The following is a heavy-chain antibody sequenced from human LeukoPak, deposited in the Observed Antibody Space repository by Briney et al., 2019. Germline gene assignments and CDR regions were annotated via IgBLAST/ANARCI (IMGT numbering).Heavy chain of an antibody. CDR3: ARDVGVLRFLEWLSREEWFDP. D-gene: IGHD3-3*01. V-gene: IGHV1-69*01. CDR2: IIPIFGTA. Sequence: SVKVSCKASGGAFSSYAISWVRQAPGQGLEGMGGIIPIFGTANYAQKFQGRVTITADESTSTAYMELSSLRSEDTAVYYCARDVGVLRFLEWLSREEWFDPWGQGTLVTVSS. CDR1: GGAFSSYA. J-gene: IGHJ5*02.